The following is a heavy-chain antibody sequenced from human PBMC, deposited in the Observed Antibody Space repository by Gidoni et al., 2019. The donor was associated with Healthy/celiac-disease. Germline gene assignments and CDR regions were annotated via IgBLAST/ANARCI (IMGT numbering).Heavy chain of an antibody. D-gene: IGHD6-6*01. J-gene: IGHJ6*02. Sequence: QVQLVQSGAVVHEPGCSVQVACNASGGIFGSCASSWVRQVPGQGLAWMGGIIPISGTENYAQKFQGRVTITADESTSTAYMELSSLRSEDTAVYYCARGVAARPFYYYGMDVWGQGTTVTVSS. V-gene: IGHV1-69*01. CDR3: ARGVAARPFYYYGMDV. CDR1: GGIFGSCA. CDR2: IIPISGTE.